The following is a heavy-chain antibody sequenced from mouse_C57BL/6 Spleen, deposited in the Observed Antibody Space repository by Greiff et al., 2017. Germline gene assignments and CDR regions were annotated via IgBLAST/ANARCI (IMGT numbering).Heavy chain of an antibody. CDR2: IYPGSGST. Sequence: QVQLQQPGAELVKPGASVKMSCKASGYTFTSYWITWVKQRPGQGLEWIGDIYPGSGSTNYNEKFKSKATLTVDTSSSTAYMQLSSLTSEDSAVYYCARALYYGSSLGYWGQGTTLTVSS. V-gene: IGHV1-55*01. D-gene: IGHD1-1*01. CDR3: ARALYYGSSLGY. J-gene: IGHJ2*01. CDR1: GYTFTSYW.